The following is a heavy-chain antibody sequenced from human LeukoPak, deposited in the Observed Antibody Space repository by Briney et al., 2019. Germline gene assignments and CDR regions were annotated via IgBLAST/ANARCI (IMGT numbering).Heavy chain of an antibody. J-gene: IGHJ4*02. CDR2: IGGSGSRR. D-gene: IGHD4-17*01. Sequence: PGGSLRLSYAASGFTFSSYAMSWVRQAPGKGLEWVSAIGGSGSRRYHADSVKGRFTISRDNSRNTLYLQMNSLRAEDTAVYYCARAYADSGDYEAYWGQGTLVTVSS. CDR1: GFTFSSYA. CDR3: ARAYADSGDYEAY. V-gene: IGHV3-23*01.